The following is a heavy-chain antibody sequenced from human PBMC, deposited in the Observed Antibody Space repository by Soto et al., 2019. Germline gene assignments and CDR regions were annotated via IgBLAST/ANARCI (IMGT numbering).Heavy chain of an antibody. V-gene: IGHV1-69*01. Sequence: QVQLVQSGAEVKKPGSSVKVSCKASGGTFSSYAISWVRQAPGQGLAWMGGIIPIFGTANYAQKFQGRVTITADESTSTAYMELSSLRSEETAVYYCASGDCSSTSCYGPTSSDYYYGMDVGGKGTTVTVSS. D-gene: IGHD2-2*01. CDR3: ASGDCSSTSCYGPTSSDYYYGMDV. CDR1: GGTFSSYA. CDR2: IIPIFGTA. J-gene: IGHJ6*04.